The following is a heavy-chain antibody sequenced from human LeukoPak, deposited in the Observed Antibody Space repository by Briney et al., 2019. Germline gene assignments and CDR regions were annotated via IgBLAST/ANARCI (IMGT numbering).Heavy chain of an antibody. J-gene: IGHJ4*02. CDR3: ARLPRGYYGDYQIDY. CDR2: IYYSGST. V-gene: IGHV4-59*08. Sequence: PSETLSLTCTVSGGSISSYYWSWIRQPPGKGLEWIGYIYYSGSTNYNPSLKSRVTISVDTSKSQFSLKLSSVTAADTAVYYCARLPRGYYGDYQIDYWGQGTPVTVSS. D-gene: IGHD4-17*01. CDR1: GGSISSYY.